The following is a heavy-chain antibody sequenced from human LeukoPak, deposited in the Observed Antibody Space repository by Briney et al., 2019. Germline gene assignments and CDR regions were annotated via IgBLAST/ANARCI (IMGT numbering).Heavy chain of an antibody. D-gene: IGHD5-24*01. Sequence: AASVKVSCTASGGTFSSYAISWVRQAPGQGLEWMGGIIPIFGTANYAQKFQGRVTITADESTSTAYMELSSLRSEDTAVYYCASTRDGYIRYYYYMDVWGKGTTVTVSS. CDR2: IIPIFGTA. CDR3: ASTRDGYIRYYYYMDV. J-gene: IGHJ6*03. CDR1: GGTFSSYA. V-gene: IGHV1-69*13.